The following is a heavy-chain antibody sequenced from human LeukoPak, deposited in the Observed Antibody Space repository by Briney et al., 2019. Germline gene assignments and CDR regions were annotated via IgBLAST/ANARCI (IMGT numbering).Heavy chain of an antibody. J-gene: IGHJ4*02. Sequence: SETLSLTCAVYGGSFSGYYWSWIRQPPGKGLEWIGEINHSGSTNYNPSLKSRVTISIDTSKNQFSLKLRSVTAADTAVYYCASSIYGPPYDYWGQGTLVTVSS. V-gene: IGHV4-34*01. CDR3: ASSIYGPPYDY. CDR1: GGSFSGYY. D-gene: IGHD4-17*01. CDR2: INHSGST.